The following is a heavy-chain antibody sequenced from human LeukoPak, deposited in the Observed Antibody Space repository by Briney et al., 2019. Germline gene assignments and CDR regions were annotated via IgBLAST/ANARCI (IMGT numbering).Heavy chain of an antibody. J-gene: IGHJ4*02. D-gene: IGHD5-24*01. V-gene: IGHV3-9*01. CDR3: AKDMWDGYNSPSFDY. CDR2: ISWNSGSI. Sequence: PGGSLRLSCAASGFTFDDYAMHWVRQAPGKGLEWVSGISWNSGSIGYADSVKGRFTISRDNAKNSLYLQMNSLRAEDTALYYCAKDMWDGYNSPSFDYWGQGTLVTVSS. CDR1: GFTFDDYA.